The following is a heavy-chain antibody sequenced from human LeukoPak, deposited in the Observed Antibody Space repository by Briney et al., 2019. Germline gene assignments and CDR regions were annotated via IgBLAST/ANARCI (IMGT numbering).Heavy chain of an antibody. CDR3: ARRPSVTGAPFDY. D-gene: IGHD2-8*02. CDR2: ISASGSDF. J-gene: IGHJ4*02. V-gene: IGHV5-51*01. Sequence: GESLKISCRGSGYSFSDYWIGWVRQMPGKGLEWMGLISASGSDFRNSPSFEGQVTISVDKSINTAYLQWSRLRASDTAIYYCARRPSVTGAPFDYWGQGTLVTVSS. CDR1: GYSFSDYW.